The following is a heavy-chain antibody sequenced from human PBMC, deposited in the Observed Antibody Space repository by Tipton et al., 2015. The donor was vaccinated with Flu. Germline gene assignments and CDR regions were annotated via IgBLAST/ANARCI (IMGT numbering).Heavy chain of an antibody. D-gene: IGHD5-24*01. CDR3: ARGGYNLVY. V-gene: IGHV4-61*02. CDR2: IYSSGST. Sequence: TLSLTCTVSGGSISTINYYWSWIRQPAGKGLEWIGRIYSSGSTNYNPSLKSRVTMSVDTSKNQFSLRLNSVAAADTAVYYCARGGYNLVYWGQGTLVTVSS. J-gene: IGHJ4*02. CDR1: GGSISTINYY.